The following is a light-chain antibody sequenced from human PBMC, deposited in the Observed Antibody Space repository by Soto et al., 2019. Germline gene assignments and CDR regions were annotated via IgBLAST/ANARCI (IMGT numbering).Light chain of an antibody. Sequence: QLVLTQSPSASASLGASVKLTCTLSSGHSSYAIAWHQQRPEKGPRYVMKVNSDGSHTKGDGVPERFSGSNSGAERYLTIPALGSGEGANYYCQRWGPGMGVFGGGT. V-gene: IGLV4-69*01. CDR2: VNSDGSH. CDR3: QRWGPGMGV. J-gene: IGLJ3*02. CDR1: SGHSSYA.